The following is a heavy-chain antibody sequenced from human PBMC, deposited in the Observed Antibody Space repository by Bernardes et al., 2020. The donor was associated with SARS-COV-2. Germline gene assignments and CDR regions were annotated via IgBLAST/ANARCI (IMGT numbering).Heavy chain of an antibody. CDR3: AKDMGGL. D-gene: IGHD3-16*01. CDR2: ISWNSGSI. CDR1: GFTFDDYA. V-gene: IGHV3-9*01. J-gene: IGHJ4*02. Sequence: GGSLRLSCAASGFTFDDYAMHWVRQAPGKGLEWVSGISWNSGSIGYADSVKGRFTISRDNAKNSLYLQMNSLRAEDTALYYCAKDMGGLWGQGTLVTVSS.